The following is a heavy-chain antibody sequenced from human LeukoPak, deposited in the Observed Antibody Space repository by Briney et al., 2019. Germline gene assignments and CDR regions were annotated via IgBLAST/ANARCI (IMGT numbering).Heavy chain of an antibody. CDR1: GFTFSSYT. Sequence: PGGSLRLSCAASGFTFSSYTMSWVRQAPGKGLEWVAYTSRGGSDISYTDSVKGRFTISTDNANSSLYLQMNSLRAEDTAVYFCVRARLIRLENFFDYWGQGTLVTASS. V-gene: IGHV3-21*05. D-gene: IGHD2-21*02. CDR3: VRARLIRLENFFDY. CDR2: TSRGGSDI. J-gene: IGHJ4*02.